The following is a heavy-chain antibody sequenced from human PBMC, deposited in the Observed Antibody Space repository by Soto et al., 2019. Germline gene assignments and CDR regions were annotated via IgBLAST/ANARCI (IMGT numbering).Heavy chain of an antibody. V-gene: IGHV3-30-3*01. D-gene: IGHD1-26*01. J-gene: IGHJ4*02. Sequence: QVQLVESGGGVVQPGRPLRLSCAASGFTFSSYAMHWVRQAPGKGLEWVAVISYDGSNKYYADSVKGRFTISRDNSKNTLYLQMNSLRAEDTAVYYCAQWAGAFDYWGQGTLVTVSS. CDR3: AQWAGAFDY. CDR1: GFTFSSYA. CDR2: ISYDGSNK.